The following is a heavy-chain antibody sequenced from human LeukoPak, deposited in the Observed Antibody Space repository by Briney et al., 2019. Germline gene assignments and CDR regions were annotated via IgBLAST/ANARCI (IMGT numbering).Heavy chain of an antibody. CDR2: ISSSSSYI. CDR1: GFTFSSYS. J-gene: IGHJ6*02. V-gene: IGHV3-21*01. Sequence: PGGSLRLSCAASGFTFSSYSMNWVRQAPGKGLEWVSSISSSSSYIYYADSVKGRFTISRDNSKNTLYLQMNSLRAEDTAVYYCARDRGRFLPDRYYYYYGMDVWGQGTTVTVSS. CDR3: ARDRGRFLPDRYYYYYGMDV. D-gene: IGHD3-3*01.